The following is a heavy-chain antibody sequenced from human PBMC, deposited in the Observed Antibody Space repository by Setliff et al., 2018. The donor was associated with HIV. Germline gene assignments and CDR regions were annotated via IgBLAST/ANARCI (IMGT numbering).Heavy chain of an antibody. CDR2: MNPNTGVA. V-gene: IGHV1-8*01. Sequence: GASVKVSCKASGHTFSNSDIHWVRRATGQGLEWMGWMNPNTGVAGYALKFQGRVTMTRDTSISTAYMELSSLTSEDTAVYWCASGKGFGGVIITGGLDVWGKGTTVTVSS. CDR3: ASGKGFGGVIITGGLDV. D-gene: IGHD3-10*01. J-gene: IGHJ6*04. CDR1: GHTFSNSD.